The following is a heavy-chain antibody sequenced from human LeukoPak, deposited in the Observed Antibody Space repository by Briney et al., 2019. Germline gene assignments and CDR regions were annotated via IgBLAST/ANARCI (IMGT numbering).Heavy chain of an antibody. D-gene: IGHD6-13*01. CDR1: GLAFSTYS. J-gene: IGHJ4*02. CDR2: IIASGSST. Sequence: GGSLRLSCAASGLAFSTYSMSWVRQAPEKGLYWVSGIIASGSSTYYAASVKGRFTISRDNSKNTLYLQMNSLRAEDTAVYYCAKDAAGPEYWGQGTLVTVSS. CDR3: AKDAAGPEY. V-gene: IGHV3-23*01.